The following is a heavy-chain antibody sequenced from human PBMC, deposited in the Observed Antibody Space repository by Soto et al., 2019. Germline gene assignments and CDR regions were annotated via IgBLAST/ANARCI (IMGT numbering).Heavy chain of an antibody. Sequence: QVQLVQSGAEVKKPGASVKVSCKASGYTFTSYAMHWVRQAPGQRLEWMGWINAGNGNTKYSQKFQGRVTITRDTSASTAYMELSSLRSEDTAVYYCARPGRGGTEFDYWGQGTLVTVSS. J-gene: IGHJ4*02. D-gene: IGHD1-26*01. CDR3: ARPGRGGTEFDY. CDR2: INAGNGNT. CDR1: GYTFTSYA. V-gene: IGHV1-3*01.